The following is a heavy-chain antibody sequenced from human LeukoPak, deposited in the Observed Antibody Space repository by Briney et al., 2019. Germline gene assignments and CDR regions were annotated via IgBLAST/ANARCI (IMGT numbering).Heavy chain of an antibody. D-gene: IGHD3-10*01. CDR2: IIPIFGTA. J-gene: IGHJ4*02. CDR1: GYTFTSYG. Sequence: SVKVSYKASGYTFTSYGISGVRQAPGQGLEWMGGIIPIFGTANYAQKFQGRVTITADESTSTAYMELSSLRSEDTAVYYCAERRGTFDYWGQGTLVTVSS. CDR3: AERRGTFDY. V-gene: IGHV1-69*13.